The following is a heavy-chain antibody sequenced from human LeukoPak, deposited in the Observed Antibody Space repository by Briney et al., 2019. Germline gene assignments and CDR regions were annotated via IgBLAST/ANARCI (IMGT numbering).Heavy chain of an antibody. D-gene: IGHD6-6*01. V-gene: IGHV3-7*01. Sequence: GGSLRLSCAASGFTFSSYWMSWVRQAPGKGLEWVADIKQDGSEKYYVDSVKGRFTISRDNAKNSLYLQMNSLRAEDTAVYYCARVRGIAARPTYFDYWGQGTLVTVSS. CDR3: ARVRGIAARPTYFDY. CDR1: GFTFSSYW. J-gene: IGHJ4*02. CDR2: IKQDGSEK.